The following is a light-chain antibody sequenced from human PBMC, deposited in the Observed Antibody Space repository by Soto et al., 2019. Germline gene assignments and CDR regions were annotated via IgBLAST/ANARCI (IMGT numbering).Light chain of an antibody. CDR2: GAS. CDR3: QQYVSAPTWT. J-gene: IGKJ1*01. V-gene: IGKV3-20*01. CDR1: QSVSSSY. Sequence: EIVLTQSPGTLSLSPGERATLSCRASQSVSSSYLAWYQHKPGPAPRLLIYGASSRATGIPDRFSGSGSGTYFTLTISRLEPEHFAVYYCQQYVSAPTWTFGQGTKVEIK.